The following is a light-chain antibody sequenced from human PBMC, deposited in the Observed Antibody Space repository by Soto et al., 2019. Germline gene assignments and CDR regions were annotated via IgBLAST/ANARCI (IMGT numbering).Light chain of an antibody. CDR1: QSVSSN. V-gene: IGKV3-15*01. J-gene: IGKJ2*01. CDR3: QHYNNLPFT. CDR2: GAS. Sequence: EIVMTQSPATLSVSPGERATLSCRASQSVSSNLAWYQQKPGQAPRLLIYGASGRATGIPARFSGSGSGTEFTLTISSLQSEDFAVYYCQHYNNLPFTFGQGTKLEIK.